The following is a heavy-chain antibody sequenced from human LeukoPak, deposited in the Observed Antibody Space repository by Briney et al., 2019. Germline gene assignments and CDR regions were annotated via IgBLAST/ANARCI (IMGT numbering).Heavy chain of an antibody. V-gene: IGHV4-59*02. CDR2: INYNGGN. J-gene: IGHJ4*02. CDR1: GDSVRSYY. D-gene: IGHD1-1*01. CDR3: ARSKSHWSFIDY. Sequence: SETLSLTCSVSGDSVRSYYCIWIRQSPGKGLDWIGHINYNGGNSLSPSLKSRGTLSVDTSKSQFSLRLRSVTAADTAVYYCARSKSHWSFIDYWGQGILVSVSS.